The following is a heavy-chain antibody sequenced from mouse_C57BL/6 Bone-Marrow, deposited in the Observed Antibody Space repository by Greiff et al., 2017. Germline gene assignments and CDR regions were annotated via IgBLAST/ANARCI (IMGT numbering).Heavy chain of an antibody. V-gene: IGHV3-6*01. J-gene: IGHJ1*03. CDR1: GYSITSGYY. CDR2: ISYDGSN. D-gene: IGHD2-4*01. Sequence: VQLKESGPGLVKPSQSLSLTCSVTGYSITSGYYWNWIRQFPGNKLEWMGYISYDGSNNYNPSLKNRISITRDTSKNQFFLKLNSVTTEDTATXYCARAGFYDYDGDWYFDVWVTGTTVTVSS. CDR3: ARAGFYDYDGDWYFDV.